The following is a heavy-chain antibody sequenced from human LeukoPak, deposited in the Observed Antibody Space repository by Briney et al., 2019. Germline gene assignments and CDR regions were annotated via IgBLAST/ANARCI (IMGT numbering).Heavy chain of an antibody. CDR2: IFYNGNT. J-gene: IGHJ6*03. V-gene: IGHV4-59*01. Sequence: SETLSLTCTVSGGSISSYYWSWIRQPPGKGLEWIGYIFYNGNTKYNPSLKSRVTISVDTSKTQFSLKVTSVTAADTAVYYCARAPRDRGYCGATSCFEYMDVWGRGTTVTISS. CDR3: ARAPRDRGYCGATSCFEYMDV. D-gene: IGHD2-2*01. CDR1: GGSISSYY.